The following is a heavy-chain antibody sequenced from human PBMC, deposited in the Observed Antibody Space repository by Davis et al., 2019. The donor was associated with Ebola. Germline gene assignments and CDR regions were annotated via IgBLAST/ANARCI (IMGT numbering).Heavy chain of an antibody. CDR3: AREQACSSTSCLGGMGDAFDI. D-gene: IGHD2-2*01. V-gene: IGHV3-53*04. J-gene: IGHJ3*02. Sequence: GESLKISCAASGFTVSSNYMSWVRQAPGKGLEWVSVIYSGGSTYYADSVKGRFTISRHNSKNTLYLQMNSLRAEDTAVYYCAREQACSSTSCLGGMGDAFDIWGQGTMVTVSS. CDR1: GFTVSSNY. CDR2: IYSGGST.